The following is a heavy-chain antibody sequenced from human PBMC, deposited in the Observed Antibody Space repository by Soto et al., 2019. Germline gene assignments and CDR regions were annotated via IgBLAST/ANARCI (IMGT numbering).Heavy chain of an antibody. CDR1: GGSISSRSYY. V-gene: IGHV4-39*01. CDR2: IYYSGST. D-gene: IGHD2-2*01. J-gene: IGHJ6*03. CDR3: ASAACSSAICYQHYYYYHMDV. Sequence: PSETLSLTCTVSGGSISSRSYYWGWIRQPPGKGLDWIGSIYYSGSTYYNPSLKSRVIISVDTSRNQFSLKLSSVTAADTAVYYCASAACSSAICYQHYYYYHMDVWGKGTTVTVSS.